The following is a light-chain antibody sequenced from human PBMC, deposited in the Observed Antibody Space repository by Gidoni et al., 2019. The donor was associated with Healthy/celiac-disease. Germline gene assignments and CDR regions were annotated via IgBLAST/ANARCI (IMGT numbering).Light chain of an antibody. J-gene: IGLJ1*01. Sequence: QSALTQPASVSGSPGQSITISFTGTSSDVGGYNYVTWYQQTPGKAPKLMISEVSNRPSGVSHRFSGSKSGNTASLTISGLQAADEADYYCSSYTSSSTPYVFGTGTKVTVL. CDR1: SSDVGGYNY. V-gene: IGLV2-14*01. CDR2: EVS. CDR3: SSYTSSSTPYV.